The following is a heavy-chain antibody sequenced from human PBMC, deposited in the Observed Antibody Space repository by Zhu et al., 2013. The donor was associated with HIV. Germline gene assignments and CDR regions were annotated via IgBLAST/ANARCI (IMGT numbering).Heavy chain of an antibody. D-gene: IGHD3-10*01. CDR2: IIPIFGTA. J-gene: IGHJ6*02. CDR3: AIGEWGKRDGYNSVDYYYGMDV. V-gene: IGHV1-69*01. CDR1: GGTFSSYA. Sequence: QVQLVQSGAEVKKPGSSVKVSCKASGGTFSSYAISWVRQAPGQGLEWMGGIIPIFGTANYAQKFQGRVTITADESTSTAYMELSSLRSEDTAVYYCAIGEWGKRDGYNSVDYYYGMDVWGQGTTVTVSS.